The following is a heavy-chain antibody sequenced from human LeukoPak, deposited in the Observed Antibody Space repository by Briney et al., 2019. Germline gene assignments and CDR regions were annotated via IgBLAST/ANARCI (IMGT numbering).Heavy chain of an antibody. V-gene: IGHV1-18*01. CDR1: GYTFTSYG. CDR2: ISVYNGNT. Sequence: ASVKVSCKASGYTFTSYGISWVRQAPGQGLEWMGWISVYNGNTNYAQKLQGRVTMTTDTSTSTAYMELRSLRSDDTAVYYCARRVVVAARDYYGMDVWGQGPRSPSP. D-gene: IGHD2-15*01. CDR3: ARRVVVAARDYYGMDV. J-gene: IGHJ6*02.